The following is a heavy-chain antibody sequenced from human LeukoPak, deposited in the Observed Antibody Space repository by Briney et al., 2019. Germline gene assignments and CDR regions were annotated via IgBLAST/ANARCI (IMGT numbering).Heavy chain of an antibody. D-gene: IGHD2-2*01. CDR1: GYSFSTYW. V-gene: IGHV5-51*01. J-gene: IGHJ6*02. Sequence: GESLKISCKGSGYSFSTYWIAWVRQMPGKGLEWMGIIYPGDSDTRYSPSFQGQVTISADKSISTAYLQWSSLKASDTAMYYCARHKYCSTTSCYPHYYYGMDVWGQGTTVTVSS. CDR3: ARHKYCSTTSCYPHYYYGMDV. CDR2: IYPGDSDT.